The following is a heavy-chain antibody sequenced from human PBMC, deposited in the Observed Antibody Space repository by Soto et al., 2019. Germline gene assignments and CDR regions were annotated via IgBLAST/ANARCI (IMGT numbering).Heavy chain of an antibody. V-gene: IGHV4-31*03. J-gene: IGHJ4*02. CDR1: GGSISSGGYY. D-gene: IGHD3-3*01. CDR3: ARSPLRDLEWNYYFDY. Sequence: QVQLQESGPGLVKPSQTLSLTCTVSGGSISSGGYYWSWIRQHPGKGLEWIGYIYYSGSTYYNPSLKSRVTISVDTSKNQFSLKLSSVTAADTAVYYCARSPLRDLEWNYYFDYWGQGTLVTVSS. CDR2: IYYSGST.